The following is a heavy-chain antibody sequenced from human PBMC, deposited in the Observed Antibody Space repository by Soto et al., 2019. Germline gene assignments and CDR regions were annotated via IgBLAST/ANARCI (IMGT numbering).Heavy chain of an antibody. CDR1: GYTFTSYY. CDR2: INPSGGST. CDR3: ARSGTPGGYEDSYYFDY. Sequence: QVQLVQSGAEVKKPGASVKVSCKASGYTFTSYYMHWVRQAPGQGLEWMGIINPSGGSTSYAQKFPGRVTMTRDTSTSTVYMELSSLRSEDTAVYYCARSGTPGGYEDSYYFDYWGQGTLVTVSS. D-gene: IGHD5-12*01. V-gene: IGHV1-46*01. J-gene: IGHJ4*02.